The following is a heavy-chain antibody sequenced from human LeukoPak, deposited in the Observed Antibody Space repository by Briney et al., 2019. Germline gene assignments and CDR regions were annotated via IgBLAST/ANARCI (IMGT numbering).Heavy chain of an antibody. D-gene: IGHD3-10*01. V-gene: IGHV3-48*03. Sequence: PGGSLRLSCAASGFTFRSYEMSWVRQAPGQGLEWVSYISSSGSTIYYADSVRGRFTISRDNAKNSVHLQMNSLRAEDTAVYYCAGVHITMIRGINSFDYWGQGTLVTVSS. J-gene: IGHJ4*02. CDR1: GFTFRSYE. CDR3: AGVHITMIRGINSFDY. CDR2: ISSSGSTI.